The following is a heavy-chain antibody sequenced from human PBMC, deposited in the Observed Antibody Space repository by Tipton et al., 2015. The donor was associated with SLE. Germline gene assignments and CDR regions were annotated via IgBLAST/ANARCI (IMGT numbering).Heavy chain of an antibody. CDR3: TKVGNYYDSHGYSSDDGFDF. Sequence: GSRRLSCAGSGFIFSTSVMSWVRQAPGMGLEWVSVIYSTGNTNYAASVKGRFTISRDNSKNTLYLQMNSLRTEDTAVYYCTKVGNYYDSHGYSSDDGFDFWGQGTTVTVSS. J-gene: IGHJ3*01. CDR1: GFIFSTSV. CDR2: IYSTGNT. D-gene: IGHD3-22*01. V-gene: IGHV3-23*05.